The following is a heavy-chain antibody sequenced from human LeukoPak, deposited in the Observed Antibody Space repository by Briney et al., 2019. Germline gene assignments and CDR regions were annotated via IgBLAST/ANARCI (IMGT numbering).Heavy chain of an antibody. J-gene: IGHJ5*02. CDR3: ARPSRPYCSSTSCYGPYNWFDP. D-gene: IGHD2-2*01. CDR2: IYYSGST. V-gene: IGHV4-39*01. Sequence: PSETLSLTCTVSGGSISSSSYYWGWIRQPPGKGLEWIGSIYYSGSTYYNPFLKRRVTISVDTSKTQFSLKLSSVTAADTAVYYCARPSRPYCSSTSCYGPYNWFDPWGQGTLVTVSS. CDR1: GGSISSSSYY.